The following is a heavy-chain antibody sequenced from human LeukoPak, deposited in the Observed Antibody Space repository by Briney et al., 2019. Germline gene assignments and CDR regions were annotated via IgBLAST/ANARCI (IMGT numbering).Heavy chain of an antibody. CDR2: MYYTGSYTGTT. CDR1: DGSISSSSFY. D-gene: IGHD3-10*01. CDR3: VGEEYGTGSYYKSSD. V-gene: IGHV4-39*01. J-gene: IGHJ4*02. Sequence: SETLSLTCIVSDGSISSSSFYWGWIRQPPGKGLEWIGSMYYTGSYTGTTYYNPSLESRVTVSVDTSKNLCSLKLTSVTAADTAVYYCVGEEYGTGSYYKSSDWGQGTLVTVSS.